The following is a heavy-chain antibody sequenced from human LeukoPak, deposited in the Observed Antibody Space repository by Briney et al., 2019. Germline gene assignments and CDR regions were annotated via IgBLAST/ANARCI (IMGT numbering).Heavy chain of an antibody. D-gene: IGHD3-22*01. CDR3: ATTVYDSSRYYYPPGY. CDR1: GFTFSSYA. J-gene: IGHJ4*02. Sequence: GGSLRLSCAASGFTFSSYAMSWVRRAPGKGLEWVSAISGSAVSTYYADSLKGRFTISRDNSKNTLYLQMNSLRAEDTAVYYCATTVYDSSRYYYPPGYWGQGTLVTVSS. CDR2: ISGSAVST. V-gene: IGHV3-23*01.